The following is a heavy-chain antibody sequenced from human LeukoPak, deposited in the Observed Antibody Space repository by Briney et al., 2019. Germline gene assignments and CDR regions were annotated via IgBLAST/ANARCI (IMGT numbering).Heavy chain of an antibody. D-gene: IGHD6-19*01. CDR1: GVSLCSISDC. Sequence: SSETLSHSRTLSGVSLCSISDCSGSIRRHPGGGLGWNVSIYNNVRTSYNPSLTRHVIISVYTSKNQFSLQLSSVTAADTAVYYCASGAGYSSGWYGVDYWGQGTLVTVSS. V-gene: IGHV4-39*01. CDR2: IYNNVRT. CDR3: ASGAGYSSGWYGVDY. J-gene: IGHJ4*02.